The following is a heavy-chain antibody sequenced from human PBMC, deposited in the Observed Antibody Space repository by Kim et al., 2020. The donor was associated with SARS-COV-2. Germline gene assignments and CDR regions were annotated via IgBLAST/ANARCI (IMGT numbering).Heavy chain of an antibody. CDR2: IYPGDSDT. Sequence: GESLKISCQSSGYSFTNYWIGWVRQMPGKGLEWMGIIYPGDSDTVYNPSFQGQVTISADKSISTAYLQWSSLKVSDTAVYYCMTGEYFFDYWGQGTLVTV. V-gene: IGHV5-51*01. CDR3: MTGEYFFDY. D-gene: IGHD3-10*01. CDR1: GYSFTNYW. J-gene: IGHJ4*02.